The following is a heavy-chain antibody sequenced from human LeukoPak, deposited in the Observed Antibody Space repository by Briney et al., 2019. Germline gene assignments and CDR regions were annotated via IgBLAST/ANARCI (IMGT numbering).Heavy chain of an antibody. V-gene: IGHV3-30-3*02. D-gene: IGHD6-6*01. J-gene: IGHJ6*03. CDR3: AKRQGSSIASRSFIYYYMDV. CDR2: ISYDGSNK. CDR1: GFTFSSYA. Sequence: GRSLRLSCAASGFTFSSYAMHWVRQAPGKGLEWVAVISYDGSNKYYAESVKGRFTISRDNSKNTLYLQMNSLRAEDTAVYYCAKRQGSSIASRSFIYYYMDVWGKGTTVTVSS.